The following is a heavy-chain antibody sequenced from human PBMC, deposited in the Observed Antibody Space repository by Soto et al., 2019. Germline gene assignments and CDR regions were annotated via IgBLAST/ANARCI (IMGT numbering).Heavy chain of an antibody. CDR3: ARVDCTNGVCRYFDY. Sequence: PSETLSLTCTVSGGSISSGGYYWSWIRQHPGKGLEWIGYIYYSGSTYYNPSLKSRVTISVDTSKNQFSLKLSSVTAADTAVYYCARVDCTNGVCRYFDYWGQGTLVTVSS. D-gene: IGHD2-8*01. CDR1: GGSISSGGYY. CDR2: IYYSGST. J-gene: IGHJ4*02. V-gene: IGHV4-31*03.